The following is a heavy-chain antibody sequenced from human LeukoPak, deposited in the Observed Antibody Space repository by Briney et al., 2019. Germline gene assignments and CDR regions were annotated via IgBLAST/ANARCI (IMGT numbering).Heavy chain of an antibody. CDR3: ARSIVVVGSLDY. V-gene: IGHV1-2*02. D-gene: IGHD3-22*01. CDR1: GYTFTSYD. J-gene: IGHJ4*02. CDR2: INPNSGGT. Sequence: ASVKVSCKASGYTFTSYDINWVRQATGQGLEWMGWINPNSGGTNYAQKFQGRVTMTTDTSTSTAYMELRSLRSDDTAVYYCARSIVVVGSLDYWGQGTLVTVSS.